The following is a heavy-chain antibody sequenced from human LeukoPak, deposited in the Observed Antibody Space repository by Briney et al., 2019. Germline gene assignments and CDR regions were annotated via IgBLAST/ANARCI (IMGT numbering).Heavy chain of an antibody. CDR2: ISAYNGNT. D-gene: IGHD4-11*01. CDR3: ARDEGLKVTTGNFDY. V-gene: IGHV1-18*01. Sequence: GASVKVSCKASGYTFTSYGISWVRQAPGQGLEWMGWISAYNGNTNYAQKLQGRVTMTTDTSTSTAYMELRSLRSDDTAVYYCARDEGLKVTTGNFDYWGQGTLVTVSS. J-gene: IGHJ4*02. CDR1: GYTFTSYG.